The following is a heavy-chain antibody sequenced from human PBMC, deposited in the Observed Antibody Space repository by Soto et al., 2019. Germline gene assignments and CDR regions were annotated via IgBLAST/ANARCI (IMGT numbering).Heavy chain of an antibody. CDR2: IKPDGSEK. CDR3: ARLAGVPYFDY. J-gene: IGHJ4*02. CDR1: GFIFSNNW. Sequence: GGSLRLSCAASGFIFSNNWMSWVRQAPGKGLESLANIKPDGSEKYYVDSVKGRFSISRDNTKNSLYLQMNSLRAEDTAVYYCARLAGVPYFDYWGPGTLVTVSS. V-gene: IGHV3-7*03. D-gene: IGHD3-10*01.